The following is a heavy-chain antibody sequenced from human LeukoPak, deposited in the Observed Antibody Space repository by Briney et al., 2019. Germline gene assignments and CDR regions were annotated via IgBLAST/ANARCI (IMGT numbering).Heavy chain of an antibody. V-gene: IGHV3-7*01. J-gene: IGHJ5*02. Sequence: GGSLRLSCAASGFFFNTYWMHWVRQAPGKGLEWVASIKHDGREEHYVDSIKGRFTISRDNGKNSVYLQMNNLRVEDTAMYYCSREFHPWGQGTLVIVSS. CDR1: GFFFNTYW. CDR3: SREFHP. CDR2: IKHDGREE.